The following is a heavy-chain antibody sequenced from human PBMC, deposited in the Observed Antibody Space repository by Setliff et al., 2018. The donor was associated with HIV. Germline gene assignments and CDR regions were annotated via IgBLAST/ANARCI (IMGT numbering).Heavy chain of an antibody. CDR2: ISAHNGRI. CDR1: GYTFSDYG. V-gene: IGHV1-18*01. J-gene: IGHJ4*02. D-gene: IGHD5-18*01. CDR3: AAWDPSRGYSYGYFDY. Sequence: EASVKVSCKASGYTFSDYGISWVRQAPGQGLEWMGWISAHNGRINYAQKFQGRVTMTTDTSTSTAYMELRSLRSDDTAVYYCAAWDPSRGYSYGYFDYWGQGTLVTVSS.